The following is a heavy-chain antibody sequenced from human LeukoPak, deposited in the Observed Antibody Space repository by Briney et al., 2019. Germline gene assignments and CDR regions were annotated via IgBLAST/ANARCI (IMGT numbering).Heavy chain of an antibody. CDR3: AKDPSKYSSSWYVVY. D-gene: IGHD6-13*01. CDR1: GFTFSSHA. V-gene: IGHV3-23*01. Sequence: PGGSLRLSCAASGFTFSSHAMSWVRQTPGRGLEWVSGISGRGDSTVYADSVKGRFTISRDNSKNTLYLQMNSLRAEDTAVYYCAKDPSKYSSSWYVVYWGQGTLVTVSS. J-gene: IGHJ4*02. CDR2: ISGRGDST.